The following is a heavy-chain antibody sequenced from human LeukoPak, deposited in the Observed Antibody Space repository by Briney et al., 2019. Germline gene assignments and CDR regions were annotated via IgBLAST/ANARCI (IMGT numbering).Heavy chain of an antibody. CDR3: AKDPTRSLYYDSSGYYY. CDR1: GFTFSSYA. J-gene: IGHJ4*02. D-gene: IGHD3-22*01. Sequence: PGGSLRLSCAASGFTFSSYAMSWVRQAPGKGLEWVSAISGSGGSTYYADSVKGRFTISRDNSKNTLYLQMNSLRAEDTAVYYCAKDPTRSLYYDSSGYYYWGQGTLVTVSS. V-gene: IGHV3-23*01. CDR2: ISGSGGST.